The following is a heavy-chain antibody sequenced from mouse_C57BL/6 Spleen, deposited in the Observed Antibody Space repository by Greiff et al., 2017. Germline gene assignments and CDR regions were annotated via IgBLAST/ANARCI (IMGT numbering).Heavy chain of an antibody. CDR3: ARGNYYYWFAY. D-gene: IGHD1-1*01. CDR2: INPNNGGT. CDR1: GYTFTDYN. Sequence: EVQLQQSGPELVKPGASVKMSCKASGYTFTDYNMHWVKQSHGKSLEWIGYINPNNGGTSYNQKFKGKATLTVNKSSSPAYVELRSLTSEYSADYCCARGNYYYWFAYWGQGTMVTVSA. J-gene: IGHJ3*01. V-gene: IGHV1-22*01.